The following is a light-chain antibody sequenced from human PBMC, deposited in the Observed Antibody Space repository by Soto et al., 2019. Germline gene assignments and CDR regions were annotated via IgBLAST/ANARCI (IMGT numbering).Light chain of an antibody. CDR2: SGS. Sequence: DIQMPQSPSSLSASVGDRITITCRASKSIRDFLNWYQQKPGKAPKLLIYSGSTLQSGVPSRFSGSGSGTDFTLTVSSLQPEDFATYFCQQSYSIPYIFGQGTKLEIK. CDR3: QQSYSIPYI. CDR1: KSIRDF. J-gene: IGKJ2*01. V-gene: IGKV1-39*01.